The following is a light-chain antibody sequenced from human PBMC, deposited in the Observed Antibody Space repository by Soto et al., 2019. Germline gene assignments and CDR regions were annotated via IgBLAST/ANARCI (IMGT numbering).Light chain of an antibody. CDR1: SSDVGGYNY. CDR2: GVS. V-gene: IGLV2-11*01. J-gene: IGLJ1*01. Sequence: QSVLTQPRSVSGSPGQSVTISCTGTSSDVGGYNYVSWYQQHPGKAPKLMIYGVSKRPSGVPDRFSGSKSGNTASLTISGLQAEDEADYYCCSYAGSSTHYVFGTGTKVTVL. CDR3: CSYAGSSTHYV.